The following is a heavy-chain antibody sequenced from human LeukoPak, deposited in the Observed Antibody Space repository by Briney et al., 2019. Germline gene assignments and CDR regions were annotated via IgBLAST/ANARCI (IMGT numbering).Heavy chain of an antibody. D-gene: IGHD3-10*01. V-gene: IGHV4-38-2*02. J-gene: IGHJ2*01. CDR3: ARRPRITMVRGVISRDWYFDL. Sequence: SETLSLTCTVSGYSISSGYYWGWIRQPPGKGLEWIGSIYHSGSTYYNPSLKSRVTISVDTSKNQFSLKLSSVTAADTAVYYCARRPRITMVRGVISRDWYFDLWGRGTLVTVSS. CDR1: GYSISSGYY. CDR2: IYHSGST.